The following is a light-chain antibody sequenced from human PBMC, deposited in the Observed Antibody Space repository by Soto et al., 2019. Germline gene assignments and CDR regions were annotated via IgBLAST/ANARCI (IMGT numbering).Light chain of an antibody. Sequence: EIVLTQSPDTLSLSPGERATLSCRASQTVSSSWLAWYQQKAGQAPRILIYGASNRATGIPDRFSGSGSGTDFTLTISRLEPEDFAVYYCQQYGSSPYTFGQGTKLEIK. J-gene: IGKJ2*01. CDR1: QTVSSSW. CDR2: GAS. V-gene: IGKV3-20*01. CDR3: QQYGSSPYT.